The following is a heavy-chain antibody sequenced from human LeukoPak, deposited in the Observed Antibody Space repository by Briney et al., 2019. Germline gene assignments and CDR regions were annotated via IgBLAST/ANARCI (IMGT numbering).Heavy chain of an antibody. D-gene: IGHD3-10*01. Sequence: GGSLRLSCVGSGFSFNKYAASWVRQAPGKGLEWVAGMTGGGATYHADSVKGRFTISRDNSKNTLYLLMSSLRAEDTAVYYCAKEGRLTMLRGSLDYWGRGTLVTVS. J-gene: IGHJ4*02. V-gene: IGHV3-23*01. CDR1: GFSFNKYA. CDR2: MTGGGAT. CDR3: AKEGRLTMLRGSLDY.